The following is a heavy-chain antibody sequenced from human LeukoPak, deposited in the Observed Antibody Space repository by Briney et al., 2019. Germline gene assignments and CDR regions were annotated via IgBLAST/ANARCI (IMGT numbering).Heavy chain of an antibody. V-gene: IGHV4-39*07. D-gene: IGHD1-26*01. J-gene: IGHJ3*02. CDR2: IYYSGST. CDR1: GGSISSSSYY. CDR3: ARGEGSPHIFDI. Sequence: SETLSLTCTVSGGSISSSSYYWGWIRQPPGKGLEWIGSIYYSGSTYYNPSLKSRVTISVDTSKNQFSLKLSSVTAADTAVYYCARGEGSPHIFDIWGQGTMVTVSS.